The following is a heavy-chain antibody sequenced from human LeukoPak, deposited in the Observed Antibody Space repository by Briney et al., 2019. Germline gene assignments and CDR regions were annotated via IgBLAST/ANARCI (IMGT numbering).Heavy chain of an antibody. Sequence: EASVKLSCKASGGTFSSYAISWVRQAPGQGLEWMGGIIPIFGTANYAQKVQGRVTITADKSTSTAYMELSSLRSEDTAVYYCARDQYSSGWHDYWGQGTLVTVSS. CDR1: GGTFSSYA. CDR2: IIPIFGTA. D-gene: IGHD6-19*01. V-gene: IGHV1-69*06. CDR3: ARDQYSSGWHDY. J-gene: IGHJ4*02.